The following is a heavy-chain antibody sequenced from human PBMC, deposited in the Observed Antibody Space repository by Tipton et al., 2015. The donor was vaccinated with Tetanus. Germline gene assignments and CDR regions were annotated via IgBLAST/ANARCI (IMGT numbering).Heavy chain of an antibody. CDR1: GDSVSSGSYY. CDR3: ARPGVGGYTGYYFDF. Sequence: LRLSCSVSGDSVSSGSYYWTWIRQPPGKGLEWIGSIYYSGSSYYNPTLKSRVTISVDTSKNQFSLKLDSVTAADAAVYYCARPGVGGYTGYYFDFWGQGTVVTVSS. D-gene: IGHD5-12*01. CDR2: IYYSGSS. V-gene: IGHV4-39*01. J-gene: IGHJ4*02.